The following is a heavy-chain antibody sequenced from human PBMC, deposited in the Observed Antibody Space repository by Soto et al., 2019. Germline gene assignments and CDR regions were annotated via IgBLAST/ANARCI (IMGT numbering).Heavy chain of an antibody. J-gene: IGHJ4*02. V-gene: IGHV5-51*01. CDR1: GYSFTSYW. CDR2: IYPGDSDT. D-gene: IGHD5-18*01. CDR3: ARLGPKGGYSYGFGYFDY. Sequence: GEALKISCKGSGYSFTSYWIGWVRQMPGKGLEWMGIIYPGDSDTRYSPSFQGQVTISADKSISTAYLQWSSLKASDTAMYYCARLGPKGGYSYGFGYFDYWGQGTLVTVSS.